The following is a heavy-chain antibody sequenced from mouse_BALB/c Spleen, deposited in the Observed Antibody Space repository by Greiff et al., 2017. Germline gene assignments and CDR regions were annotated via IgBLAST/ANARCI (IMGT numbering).Heavy chain of an antibody. J-gene: IGHJ3*01. V-gene: IGHV1-18*01. Sequence: EVHLVESGPELEKPGASVKISCKASGYSFTGYNMNWVKQSNGKSLEWIGLINPYNGGTSYNQKFKGKATLTVDKSSSTAYMELLSLTSEDSAVYYCAKSITTATSFAYWGQGTLVTVSA. CDR1: GYSFTGYN. D-gene: IGHD1-2*01. CDR2: INPYNGGT. CDR3: AKSITTATSFAY.